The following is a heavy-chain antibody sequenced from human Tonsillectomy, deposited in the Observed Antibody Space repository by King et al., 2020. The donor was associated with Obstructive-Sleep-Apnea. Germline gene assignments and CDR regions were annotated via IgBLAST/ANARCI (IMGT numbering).Heavy chain of an antibody. Sequence: VQLVESGGGVVQPGGSLRLSCTASGFIFSNYGMHWVRPAPGKGLEWVAFIRYDGTNRYYADSVKGRLTISRDNSKNTLYLQMSSLRAEETAIYYCGKSVGDVYSSACPDNWGQGNLVSVSS. V-gene: IGHV3-30*02. J-gene: IGHJ4*02. CDR1: GFIFSNYG. CDR2: IRYDGTNR. CDR3: GKSVGDVYSSACPDN. D-gene: IGHD6-25*01.